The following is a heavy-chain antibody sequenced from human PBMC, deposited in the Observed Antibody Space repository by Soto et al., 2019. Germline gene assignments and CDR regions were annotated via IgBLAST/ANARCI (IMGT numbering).Heavy chain of an antibody. J-gene: IGHJ4*02. CDR2: IYYSGST. Sequence: SETLSLTCTVSGGSISSGGYYWSWIRQHPGKGLEWIGYIYYSGSTYYNPSLKSRVTISVDTSKNQFSLKLSSVTAADTAVYYCASYIVVVPAAQRRKESYYFDYWGQGTLVPVSS. CDR3: ASYIVVVPAAQRRKESYYFDY. CDR1: GGSISSGGYY. D-gene: IGHD2-2*01. V-gene: IGHV4-31*03.